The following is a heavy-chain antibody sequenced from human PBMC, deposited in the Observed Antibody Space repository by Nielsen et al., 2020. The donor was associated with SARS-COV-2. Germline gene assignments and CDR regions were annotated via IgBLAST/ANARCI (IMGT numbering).Heavy chain of an antibody. Sequence: GESLKISCAASGFTFSSYAMSWVRQAPGKGLEWVSAISGSGGSTYYADSVKGRFTISRDNSKNTLYLQMNSLRAEDTALYYCAKDQDGMDVWGQGTTVTVSS. CDR1: GFTFSSYA. CDR3: AKDQDGMDV. J-gene: IGHJ6*02. CDR2: ISGSGGST. V-gene: IGHV3-23*01.